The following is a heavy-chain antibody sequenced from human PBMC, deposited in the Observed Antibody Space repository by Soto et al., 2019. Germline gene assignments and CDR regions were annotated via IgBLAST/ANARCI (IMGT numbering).Heavy chain of an antibody. D-gene: IGHD2-15*01. V-gene: IGHV3-30-3*01. CDR3: ARDRGDIVVVVAATPRDGMDV. CDR2: ISYDGSNK. J-gene: IGHJ6*02. CDR1: GFTFSSYA. Sequence: GSLRLSCAASGFTFSSYAMHWVRQAPGKGLEWVAVISYDGSNKYYADSVKGRFTISRDNSKNTLYLQMNSLRAEDTAVYYCARDRGDIVVVVAATPRDGMDVWGQGTTVTVSS.